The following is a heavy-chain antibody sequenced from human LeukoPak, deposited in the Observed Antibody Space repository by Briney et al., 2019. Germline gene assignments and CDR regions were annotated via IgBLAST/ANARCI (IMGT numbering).Heavy chain of an antibody. J-gene: IGHJ4*02. CDR2: VSGSGGST. V-gene: IGHV3-23*01. Sequence: PGGSLRLSCATSGFTFSSYGMSWVRQAPGKGLEWVSAVSGSGGSTYYADSVKGRFTISRDNAKNSLYLQMNSLRAEDTAVYYCARDGASYWGQGTLVTVSS. CDR3: ARDGASY. CDR1: GFTFSSYG. D-gene: IGHD3-16*01.